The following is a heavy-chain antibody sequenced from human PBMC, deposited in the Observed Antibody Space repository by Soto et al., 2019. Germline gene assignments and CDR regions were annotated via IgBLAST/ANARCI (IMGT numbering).Heavy chain of an antibody. CDR2: IWYDGSNK. CDR3: AREEIVVVVAATPERYYYGMDV. Sequence: PGGSLRLSCAASGFTFSSYGMHWVRQAPGKGLEWVAVIWYDGSNKYHADSVKGRFTISRDNSKNTLYLQMNSLRAEDTAVYYCAREEIVVVVAATPERYYYGMDVWGQGTTVTVSS. J-gene: IGHJ6*02. D-gene: IGHD2-15*01. V-gene: IGHV3-33*01. CDR1: GFTFSSYG.